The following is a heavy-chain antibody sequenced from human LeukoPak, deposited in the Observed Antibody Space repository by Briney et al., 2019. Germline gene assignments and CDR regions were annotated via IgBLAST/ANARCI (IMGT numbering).Heavy chain of an antibody. CDR2: IYYSGST. CDR3: ARSSASSMGTMDV. V-gene: IGHV4-39*01. D-gene: IGHD2/OR15-2a*01. CDR1: GGSISSSSYY. J-gene: IGHJ6*02. Sequence: PSETLSLTCTVSGGSISSSSYYWGWIRQPPGKGLEWIGSIYYSGSTYYNPSLKSRVTISVDPSKNQFSLQLTSVTAADTAVYYCARSSASSMGTMDVWGQGTTVTVSS.